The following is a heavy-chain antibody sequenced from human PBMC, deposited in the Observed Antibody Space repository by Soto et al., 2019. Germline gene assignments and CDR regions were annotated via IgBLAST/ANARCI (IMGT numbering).Heavy chain of an antibody. J-gene: IGHJ4*02. CDR3: ARHNLGGSPFSKWLRPFDY. D-gene: IGHD5-12*01. Sequence: SETLSLTCTVSGGSISSSSYYWGWIHQPPGKGLEWIGSIYYSGSTYYNPSLKSRVTISVDTSKNQFSLKLSSVTAADTAVYYCARHNLGGSPFSKWLRPFDYWGQGTLVTVSS. CDR1: GGSISSSSYY. CDR2: IYYSGST. V-gene: IGHV4-39*01.